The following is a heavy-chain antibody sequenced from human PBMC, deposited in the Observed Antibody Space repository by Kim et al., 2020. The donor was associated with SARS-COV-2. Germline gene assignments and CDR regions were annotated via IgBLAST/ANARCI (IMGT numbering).Heavy chain of an antibody. V-gene: IGHV4-31*03. CDR2: IYDNGNT. Sequence: SETLSLTCTVSGGSVSSGANFWTWIRQVPGKGPEWIGCIYDNGNTDYSPSLKSRVTISVDRSKNQFFLKLNSVTAADTAVYYCARDPYPHAGFDNWGQGTLVTVSS. CDR3: ARDPYPHAGFDN. CDR1: GGSVSSGANF. D-gene: IGHD2-21*01. J-gene: IGHJ5*02.